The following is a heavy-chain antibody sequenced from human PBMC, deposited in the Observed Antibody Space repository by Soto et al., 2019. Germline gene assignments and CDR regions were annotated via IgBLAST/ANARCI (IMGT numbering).Heavy chain of an antibody. CDR2: MNPNSGNT. CDR1: GYTFTSYD. CDR3: ARELTHDYIWGSTDKDYV. D-gene: IGHD3-16*01. Sequence: ASVKVSCKASGYTFTSYDINWLRQATGQGLEWMGWMNPNSGNTGYAQKFQGRVTMTRNTSISTAYMELSSLRSEDTAVYYCARELTHDYIWGSTDKDYVWGKGTTVTVSA. V-gene: IGHV1-8*01. J-gene: IGHJ6*04.